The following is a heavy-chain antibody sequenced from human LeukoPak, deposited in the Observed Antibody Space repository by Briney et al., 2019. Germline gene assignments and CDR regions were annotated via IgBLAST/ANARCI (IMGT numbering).Heavy chain of an antibody. Sequence: PSEALSLTCAVYGGSFSGYYWSWIRQPPGKGLEWIGEINHSGSTNYNPSLKSRFTISVDTSKNQFSLKLRSVAAADTAVYYCARWGGGDYSSSPAHMDVWGKGTTVTVSS. CDR1: GGSFSGYY. J-gene: IGHJ6*03. V-gene: IGHV4-34*01. CDR2: INHSGST. CDR3: ARWGGGDYSSSPAHMDV. D-gene: IGHD6-6*01.